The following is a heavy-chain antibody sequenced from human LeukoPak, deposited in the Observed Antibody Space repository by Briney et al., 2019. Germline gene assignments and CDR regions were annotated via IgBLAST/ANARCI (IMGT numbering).Heavy chain of an antibody. Sequence: AETLSLTCTVSGGTINSPTYYWGWIRQPPGKGLEWIGTIYYSGSTYNNLSLKSRVTISVDTSKKQFSVKLNSVTAADTAVYYCARSIYSGYALHVFYICGKGTMVTVSS. CDR1: GGTINSPTYY. V-gene: IGHV4-39*01. J-gene: IGHJ3*02. CDR2: IYYSGST. D-gene: IGHD5-12*01. CDR3: ARSIYSGYALHVFYI.